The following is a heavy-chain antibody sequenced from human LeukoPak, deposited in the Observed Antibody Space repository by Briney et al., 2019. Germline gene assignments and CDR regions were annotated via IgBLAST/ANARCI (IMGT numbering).Heavy chain of an antibody. CDR3: AKNIGGLDY. CDR2: FSASDGST. J-gene: IGHJ4*02. V-gene: IGHV3-23*01. CDR1: GFSISVSEFSISDSY. Sequence: GGSLRLSCVVSGFSISVSEFSISDSYMTWIRQTPGKGLEWVSGFSASDGSTYYADSVKGRFTISRDNSKNTLYLQMNSLRADDTAVYYCAKNIGGLDYWGQGTLVTVSS. D-gene: IGHD3-16*01.